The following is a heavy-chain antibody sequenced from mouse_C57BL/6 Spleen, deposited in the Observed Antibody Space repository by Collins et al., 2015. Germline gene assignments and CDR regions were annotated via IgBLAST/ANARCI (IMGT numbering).Heavy chain of an antibody. D-gene: IGHD2-4*01. CDR3: TREAYDYDWFAY. Sequence: EVKLEESGGGLVQPGGSMKLSCVASGFTFSNYWMNWVRQSPEKGLEWVAEIRLKSNNYATHYAESVKGRFTISRDDSKSSVYLQMNNLRAEDTGIYYCTREAYDYDWFAYWGQGTLVTVSA. V-gene: IGHV6-6*02. CDR1: GFTFSNYW. CDR2: IRLKSNNYAT. J-gene: IGHJ3*01.